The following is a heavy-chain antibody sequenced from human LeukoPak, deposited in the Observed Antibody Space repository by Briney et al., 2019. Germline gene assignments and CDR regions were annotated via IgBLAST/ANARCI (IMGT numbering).Heavy chain of an antibody. V-gene: IGHV3-23*01. D-gene: IGHD1-14*01. CDR3: AKKYNTGLDP. CDR2: ITGSGGGT. CDR1: GFTFSSYA. J-gene: IGHJ5*02. Sequence: GGSLRLSCGASGFTFSSYAMNWVRQAPGKGLEWVSVITGSGGGTYYADSVKGRFTISRDNSKNTLYLQMNSLRAEDTAVYYCAKKYNTGLDPWGQGTLVTVSS.